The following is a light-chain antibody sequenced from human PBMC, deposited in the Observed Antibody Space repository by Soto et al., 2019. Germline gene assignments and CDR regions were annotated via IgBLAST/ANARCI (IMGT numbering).Light chain of an antibody. CDR3: QQYNFYPLT. J-gene: IGKJ4*01. Sequence: DIQMTQSPSTLSASVGDRVTITCRASQSISTWLAWYQLKPGKAPKLLNYKASSLESGVPSRFSGSGSGTEFTLTISSLQPDDFATYCCQQYNFYPLTFGGGTKVDIK. V-gene: IGKV1-5*03. CDR2: KAS. CDR1: QSISTW.